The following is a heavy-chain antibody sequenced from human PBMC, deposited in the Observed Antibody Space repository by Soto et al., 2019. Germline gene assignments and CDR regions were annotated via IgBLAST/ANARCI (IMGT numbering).Heavy chain of an antibody. D-gene: IGHD4-17*01. CDR3: ARHDYGGNSAYFDY. J-gene: IGHJ4*02. CDR2: IYYSENT. Sequence: LSLTCTVSGGSISSSNYYWGWIRQPPGKGLEWIGNIYYSENTYYSPSLKSRVTISVDTSKNQFSLKLSSVTAADTAVYYCARHDYGGNSAYFDYWGQGTLVTVSS. CDR1: GGSISSSNYY. V-gene: IGHV4-39*01.